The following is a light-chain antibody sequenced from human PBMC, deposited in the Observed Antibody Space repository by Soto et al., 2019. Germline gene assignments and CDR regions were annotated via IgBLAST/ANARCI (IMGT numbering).Light chain of an antibody. Sequence: QSVLTQPASVSGSPGQSITISCTGTSSDVGGYNYVSWYQQHPGKAPKLMIYDVSNRPSGVSNRFPGSKSGNTASLTISGLQAEDEADYYCSPYTSSSTLPLVGTGTKVT. J-gene: IGLJ1*01. V-gene: IGLV2-14*01. CDR2: DVS. CDR3: SPYTSSSTLPL. CDR1: SSDVGGYNY.